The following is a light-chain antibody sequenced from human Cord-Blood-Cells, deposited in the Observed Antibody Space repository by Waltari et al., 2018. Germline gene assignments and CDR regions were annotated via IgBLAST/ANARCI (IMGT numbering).Light chain of an antibody. J-gene: IGLJ2*01. CDR3: CSYAGSYTLV. Sequence: QSALTQPRPVSGSPGQSVTLPCPGPSSDVGGYNYFSWYKQHPGKAPKLMIYDVSKRPSGVPDRFSGSKSGNTASLTISGLQAEDEADYYCCSYAGSYTLVFGGGTKLTVL. CDR2: DVS. CDR1: SSDVGGYNY. V-gene: IGLV2-11*01.